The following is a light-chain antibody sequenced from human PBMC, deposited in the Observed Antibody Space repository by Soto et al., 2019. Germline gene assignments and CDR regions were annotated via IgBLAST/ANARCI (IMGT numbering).Light chain of an antibody. CDR2: RAS. CDR1: QSVSSD. CDR3: QQYTNWPIT. Sequence: EIVLRQSPATLSVSPGEGSTLSCRASQSVSSDLAWYQQRPGQAPRLLIYRASTRAVGIPARFSGSGSGTEFTLTISSLQSEDFAVYFCQQYTNWPITFGQGTRLEI. V-gene: IGKV3-15*01. J-gene: IGKJ5*01.